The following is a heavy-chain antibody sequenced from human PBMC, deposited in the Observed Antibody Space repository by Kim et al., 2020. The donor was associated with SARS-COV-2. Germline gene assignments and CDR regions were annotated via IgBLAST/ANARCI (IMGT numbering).Heavy chain of an antibody. Sequence: GGSLRLSCAASGFTFSSYAMSWVRQAPGKGLEWVSAISGSGGSTYYADSVKGRFTISRDNSKNTLYLQMNSLRAEDTAVYYCAKLEYSSSWYTENWFDPWGQGTLVTVSS. CDR2: ISGSGGST. J-gene: IGHJ5*02. CDR1: GFTFSSYA. D-gene: IGHD6-13*01. V-gene: IGHV3-23*01. CDR3: AKLEYSSSWYTENWFDP.